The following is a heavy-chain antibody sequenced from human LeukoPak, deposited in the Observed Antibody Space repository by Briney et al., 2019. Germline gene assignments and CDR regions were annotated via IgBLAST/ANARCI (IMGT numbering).Heavy chain of an antibody. CDR2: IIPIFGTA. Sequence: SVKVSCKASGGTFSSYAISWVRQAPGQGLEWMGGIIPIFGTANYAQKFQGRVTITADESTSTAYMELRSLKSEDTAVYYCARDWGMGPSSSWAWGQGTLVTVSS. D-gene: IGHD6-13*01. CDR3: ARDWGMGPSSSWA. J-gene: IGHJ5*02. V-gene: IGHV1-69*13. CDR1: GGTFSSYA.